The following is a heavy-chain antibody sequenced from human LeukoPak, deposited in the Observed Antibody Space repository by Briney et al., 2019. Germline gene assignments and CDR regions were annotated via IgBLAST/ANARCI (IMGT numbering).Heavy chain of an antibody. CDR1: GFTFSNAW. CDR3: ASKDMVRGVIALY. D-gene: IGHD3-10*01. CDR2: I. J-gene: IGHJ4*02. V-gene: IGHV3-23*01. Sequence: PGGSLRLSCAASGFTFSNAWMSWVRQAPGKGLEWVSAIKGRFTISRDNSKNTLYLQMNSLRAEDTAVYYCASKDMVRGVIALYWGQGTLVTVSS.